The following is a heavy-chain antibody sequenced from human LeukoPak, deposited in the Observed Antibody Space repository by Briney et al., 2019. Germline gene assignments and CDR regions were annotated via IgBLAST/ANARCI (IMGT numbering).Heavy chain of an antibody. CDR2: IYYSGST. Sequence: SETLSLTCTVSGGSISSSSNYWGWIRQPPGKGLEWIGSIYYSGSTYYNPSLKSRVTISVDTSKNQFSLRLSSVTAADTAVYYCARMGGGNWFDPWGQGTLVTVSS. CDR3: ARMGGGNWFDP. V-gene: IGHV4-39*01. D-gene: IGHD3-16*01. CDR1: GGSISSSSNY. J-gene: IGHJ5*02.